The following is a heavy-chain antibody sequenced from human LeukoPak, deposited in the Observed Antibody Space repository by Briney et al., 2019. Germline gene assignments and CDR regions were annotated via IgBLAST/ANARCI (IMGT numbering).Heavy chain of an antibody. Sequence: GGSLRLSCAASGFTFSTYGMHWVRQAPGKGLEWVAVISFDGSNKYYPDSVKGRFTISRDNSKNTLYLQMNSLRAEDTAVYYCAKDWGNWGYGYYFDHWGQGTLVTVSS. V-gene: IGHV3-30*18. D-gene: IGHD7-27*01. J-gene: IGHJ4*02. CDR2: ISFDGSNK. CDR3: AKDWGNWGYGYYFDH. CDR1: GFTFSTYG.